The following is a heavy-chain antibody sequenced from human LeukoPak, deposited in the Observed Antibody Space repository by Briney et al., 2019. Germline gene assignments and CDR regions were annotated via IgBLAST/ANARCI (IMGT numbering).Heavy chain of an antibody. J-gene: IGHJ4*02. D-gene: IGHD4-23*01. CDR3: ARAVSRSMRPVFDY. CDR1: GGSISSGGYS. CDR2: IYHSGST. Sequence: PSETLSLTRAVLGGSISSGGYSWSWIRQPPGKGLEWIGYIYHSGSTYYNPSLKSRVTISVDRSKNQFSLKLSSVTAADTAVYYCARAVSRSMRPVFDYWGQGTLVTVSS. V-gene: IGHV4-30-2*01.